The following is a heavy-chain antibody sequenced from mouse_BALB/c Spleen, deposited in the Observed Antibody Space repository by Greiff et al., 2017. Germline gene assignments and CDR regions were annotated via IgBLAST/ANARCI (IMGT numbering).Heavy chain of an antibody. CDR1: GFTFSSYG. J-gene: IGHJ3*01. CDR3: ARQGYDDGWFAY. CDR2: ISSGGSYT. Sequence: DVKLVESGGDLVKPGGSLKLSCAASGFTFSSYGMSWVRQTPDKRLEWVATISSGGSYTYYPDSVKGRFTISRDNAKNTLYLQMSSLKSEDTAMYYCARQGYDDGWFAYWGQGTLVTVSA. D-gene: IGHD2-2*01. V-gene: IGHV5-6*02.